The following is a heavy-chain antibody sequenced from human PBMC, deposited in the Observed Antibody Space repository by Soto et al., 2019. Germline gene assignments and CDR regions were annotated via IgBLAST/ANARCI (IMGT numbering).Heavy chain of an antibody. V-gene: IGHV3-30*18. CDR1: GFTFSSYG. D-gene: IGHD5-12*01. CDR3: VKGLIRDGYNWGYFDY. Sequence: QVQLVESGGGVVQPGRSLRLSCAASGFTFSSYGMHWVRQAPGKGLEWVAVISYDGSNKYYADSVKGRFTISRDNSINTLYLQMNSLRAEDSAVYYCVKGLIRDGYNWGYFDYCGQGTLVTVSS. J-gene: IGHJ4*02. CDR2: ISYDGSNK.